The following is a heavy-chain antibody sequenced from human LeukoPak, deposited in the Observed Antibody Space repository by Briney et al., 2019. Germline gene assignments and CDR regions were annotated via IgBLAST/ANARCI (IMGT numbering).Heavy chain of an antibody. V-gene: IGHV4-4*07. CDR3: ARDLRYSSSSYYYYYMDV. D-gene: IGHD6-6*01. CDR1: GGSIGSYY. Sequence: PSETLSLTCTVSGGSIGSYYWSWIRQPAGKGLEWIGRIYTSGSTNYNPSLKSRVTMSVDTSKNQFSLKLSSVTAADTAVYYCARDLRYSSSSYYYYYMDVWGKGTTVTVSS. J-gene: IGHJ6*03. CDR2: IYTSGST.